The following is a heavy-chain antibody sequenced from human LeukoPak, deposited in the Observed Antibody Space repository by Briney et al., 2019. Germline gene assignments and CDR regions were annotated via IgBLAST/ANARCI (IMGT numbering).Heavy chain of an antibody. J-gene: IGHJ4*02. CDR2: IYTGGNT. CDR1: GFIVSHKY. D-gene: IGHD3-22*01. Sequence: GGSLRLSCAASGFIVSHKYMAWVCQAPGKGLEWLSIIYTGGNTVSAESVKGRFIISRDNSRNTVHLQMNSLRDDDTAVYYCARGQIDLLRNYFDSWGPGTLVAVSS. CDR3: ARGQIDLLRNYFDS. V-gene: IGHV3-66*01.